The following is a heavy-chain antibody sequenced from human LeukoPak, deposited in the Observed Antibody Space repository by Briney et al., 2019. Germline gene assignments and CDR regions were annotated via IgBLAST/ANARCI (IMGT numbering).Heavy chain of an antibody. V-gene: IGHV3-23*01. CDR1: GFTFSSYA. J-gene: IGHJ5*02. CDR3: ARALYYYDSSATTDWFDP. Sequence: GGSLRLSCAASGFTFSSYAMSWVRQAPGKGLEWVSAISGSGGSTYYADSVKGRFTISRDNSKNTLYLQMNSLRAEDTAVYYCARALYYYDSSATTDWFDPWGQGTLVTVSS. CDR2: ISGSGGST. D-gene: IGHD3-22*01.